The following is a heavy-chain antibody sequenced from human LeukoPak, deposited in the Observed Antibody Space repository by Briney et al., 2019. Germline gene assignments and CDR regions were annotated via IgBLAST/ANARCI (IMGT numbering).Heavy chain of an antibody. D-gene: IGHD3-10*01. V-gene: IGHV4-61*02. J-gene: IGHJ4*02. CDR3: ASVLWFGGIFFDY. CDR1: GGSISSGTYS. Sequence: SETLSLTCTVSGGSISSGTYSWSWIRQPAGKGLERIGRIYTSGSTTYNPSLKSPVTISLDTSKNQFSLNLRSVTAADTAVYYCASVLWFGGIFFDYWGQGTLVTVSS. CDR2: IYTSGST.